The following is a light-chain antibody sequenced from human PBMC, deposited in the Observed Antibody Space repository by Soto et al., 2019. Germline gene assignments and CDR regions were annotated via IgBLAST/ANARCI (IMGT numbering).Light chain of an antibody. CDR3: AALDDSLLV. CDR1: SSNIGSNT. CDR2: SNH. V-gene: IGLV1-44*01. J-gene: IGLJ3*02. Sequence: QSVLPQPPSASGTLGQRVTISRSGSSSNIGSNTVNWSQQLPGSAPKVLIYSNHQRPSGVPDRLSGSKSGTAASLAISGLQCDDEADQYCAALDDSLLVSGEGTKLTVL.